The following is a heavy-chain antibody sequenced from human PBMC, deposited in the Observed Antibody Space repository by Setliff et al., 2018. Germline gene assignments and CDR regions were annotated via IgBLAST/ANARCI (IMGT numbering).Heavy chain of an antibody. V-gene: IGHV3-23*01. D-gene: IGHD5-12*01. CDR2: IAGSGLKT. CDR1: GFRFRSYA. J-gene: IGHJ4*02. CDR3: ARVHDGPFSYELKWISFDH. Sequence: LRLSCVASGFRFRSYAMVWVRQAPGKGLEWVSAIAGSGLKTYYTDSVKGRLSISRDESESTLYLHMNSLRPEDTATYYCARVHDGPFSYELKWISFDHWGQGDLVTVSS.